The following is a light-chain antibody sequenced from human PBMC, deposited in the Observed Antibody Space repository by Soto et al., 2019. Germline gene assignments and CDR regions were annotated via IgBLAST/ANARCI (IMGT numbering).Light chain of an antibody. CDR3: QQSYSSLT. Sequence: DIQMTQSPSSLSASVGDRVTITCRASQSISSYLNWYQQKPGKAPKLLIYGASSLQSGVPSRFSGSGSGTDFTLTISSLQPEDFAIYYCQQSYSSLTFGGGTKVDIK. CDR1: QSISSY. J-gene: IGKJ4*01. CDR2: GAS. V-gene: IGKV1-39*01.